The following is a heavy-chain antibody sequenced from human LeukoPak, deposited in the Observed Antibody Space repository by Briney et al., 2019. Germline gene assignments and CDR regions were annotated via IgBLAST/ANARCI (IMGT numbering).Heavy chain of an antibody. V-gene: IGHV3-21*01. CDR1: GFTFSNSA. CDR2: LSGSGITI. J-gene: IGHJ6*03. CDR3: ARDRGGSSWYDYYYYMDV. Sequence: GGSLRLSCAASGFTFSNSAMSWVRQAPGKGLEWVSTLSGSGITIYYADSVKGRFTISRDNARNSLYLQMNSLRAEDTAVYYCARDRGGSSWYDYYYYMDVWGKGTTVTVSS. D-gene: IGHD6-13*01.